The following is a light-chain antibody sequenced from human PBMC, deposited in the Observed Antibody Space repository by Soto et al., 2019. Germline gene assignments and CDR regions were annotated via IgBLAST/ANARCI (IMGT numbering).Light chain of an antibody. Sequence: DIQMTQSPSSVSASVGDRVTITCRASQGISSWLAWYQQKPGKAPKLLIYDASNRATGIPARFSGSGSGTDFTLTISSLEPEDFAVYYCQQRSNWPWTFGQGTKVEIK. V-gene: IGKV1-12*02. CDR2: DAS. J-gene: IGKJ1*01. CDR3: QQRSNWPWT. CDR1: QGISSW.